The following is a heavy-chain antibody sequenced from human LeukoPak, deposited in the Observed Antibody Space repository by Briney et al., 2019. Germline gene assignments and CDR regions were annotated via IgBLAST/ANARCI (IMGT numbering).Heavy chain of an antibody. D-gene: IGHD3-10*01. CDR3: ARDRGGRFGELLSSAYYYYGMDV. CDR2: IHYSGST. V-gene: IGHV4-59*11. J-gene: IGHJ6*02. Sequence: SETLSLTCSVSGASISSHYWSWIRQPPGKGLEWIGYIHYSGSTNRNPSLKSRVTISLDTSKNQFSLKLTSVTAADTAVYYCARDRGGRFGELLSSAYYYYGMDVWGQGTTVTVSS. CDR1: GASISSHY.